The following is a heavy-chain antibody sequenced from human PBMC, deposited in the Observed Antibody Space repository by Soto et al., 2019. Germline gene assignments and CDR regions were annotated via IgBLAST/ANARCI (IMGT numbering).Heavy chain of an antibody. CDR3: TRAAWFPYFSFY. J-gene: IGHJ4*02. CDR2: ISSSGSTA. D-gene: IGHD3-10*01. Sequence: GGSLRLSCAASGFTFSRFELHWVRQAPGKGLEWISYISSSGSTAYYASSVEGRFTISRDSANNSVYLQMDSLRAEDTALYYCTRAAWFPYFSFYWRQGALVTVSS. V-gene: IGHV3-48*03. CDR1: GFTFSRFE.